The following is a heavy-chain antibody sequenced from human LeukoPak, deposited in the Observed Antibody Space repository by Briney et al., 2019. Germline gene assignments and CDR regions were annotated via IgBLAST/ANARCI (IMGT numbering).Heavy chain of an antibody. CDR2: IIPIFGTA. CDR1: GGTFSSYA. CDR3: ARVAAAATYYYMDV. D-gene: IGHD6-13*01. Sequence: ASVKVSCKASGGTFSSYAISWVRQAPGQGLEWMGGIIPIFGTANYAQKFQGRVTITTDESTSTAYMELSSLRSEDTAVYYCARVAAAATYYYMDVWGKGTTVTVSS. V-gene: IGHV1-69*05. J-gene: IGHJ6*03.